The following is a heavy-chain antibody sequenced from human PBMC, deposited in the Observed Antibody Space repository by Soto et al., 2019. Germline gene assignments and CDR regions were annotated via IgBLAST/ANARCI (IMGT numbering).Heavy chain of an antibody. Sequence: EVQLVESGGGLVQPGGSLRLSCAASGFTFSSYDMHWVRQVAGKGLDWVSAIGVAGDTYYPDSVKVRFTISRENAKNSLYLQMNSLRAEDTAVYYCASGGWGSSWYEGGSRIDYWGQGTLVTVSS. V-gene: IGHV3-13*01. CDR3: ASGGWGSSWYEGGSRIDY. CDR2: IGVAGDT. J-gene: IGHJ4*02. D-gene: IGHD6-13*01. CDR1: GFTFSSYD.